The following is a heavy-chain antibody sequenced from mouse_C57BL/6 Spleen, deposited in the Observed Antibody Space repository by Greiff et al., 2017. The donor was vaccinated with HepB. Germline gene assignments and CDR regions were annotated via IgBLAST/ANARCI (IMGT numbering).Heavy chain of an antibody. CDR3: ARPGTAGDYYDY. Sequence: EVKLQESGPVLVKPGASVKMSCKASGYTFTDYYMNWVKQSHGKSLEWIGVINPYNGGTSYNQKFKGKATLTVYKSSSTAYMELNSLTSEDSAVYYGARPGTAGDYYDYWGQGTTLTVSS. D-gene: IGHD4-1*01. J-gene: IGHJ2*01. V-gene: IGHV1-19*01. CDR2: INPYNGGT. CDR1: GYTFTDYY.